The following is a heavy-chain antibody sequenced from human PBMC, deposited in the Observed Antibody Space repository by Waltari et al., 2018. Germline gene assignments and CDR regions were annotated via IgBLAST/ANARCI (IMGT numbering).Heavy chain of an antibody. V-gene: IGHV3-23*04. CDR1: GFTFSSYA. D-gene: IGHD6-13*01. Sequence: EVQLVESGGGLVQPGGSLRLSCAASGFTFSSYAMSWVRQAPGKGREWVSAIRGSGGSTYDADSVKGRYTISRDNSKNTLYLQMNSLRAEETAVYYCAKSLAAADKGFDYWGQGTLVTVSS. CDR2: IRGSGGST. CDR3: AKSLAAADKGFDY. J-gene: IGHJ4*02.